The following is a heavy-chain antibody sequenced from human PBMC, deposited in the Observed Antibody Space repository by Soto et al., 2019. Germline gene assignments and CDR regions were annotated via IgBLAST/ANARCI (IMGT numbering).Heavy chain of an antibody. J-gene: IGHJ4*02. D-gene: IGHD3-10*01. CDR2: IHYAGST. V-gene: IGHV4-59*08. CDR1: GGSISGYY. CDR3: TRHSNSDRKVLDY. Sequence: QVQLQESGPGLVKPSETLSLTCTVSGGSISGYYWSWIRQPPGKGLEWIAYIHYAGSTNYDPSLKSRVTSSVDTSKNQFSLRLISVTAVDTAVYYCTRHSNSDRKVLDYWGQGTLVTVSS.